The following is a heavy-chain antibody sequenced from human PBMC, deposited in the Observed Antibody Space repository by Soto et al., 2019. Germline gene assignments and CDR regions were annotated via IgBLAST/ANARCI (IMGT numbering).Heavy chain of an antibody. J-gene: IGHJ4*02. CDR3: AREGGYRYYFDY. D-gene: IGHD5-12*01. Sequence: ASVKVSCKASGYTFTSYAMHWVRQAPGQRLEWMGWINAGNGNTKYSRKFQGRFTISRDNSKNTLYLQMNSLRAEDTAVYYCAREGGYRYYFDYWGQGTLVTVSS. CDR2: INAGNGNT. V-gene: IGHV1-3*01. CDR1: GYTFTSYA.